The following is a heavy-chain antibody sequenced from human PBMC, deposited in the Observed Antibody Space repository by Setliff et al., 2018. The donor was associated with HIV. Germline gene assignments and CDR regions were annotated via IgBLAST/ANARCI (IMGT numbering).Heavy chain of an antibody. J-gene: IGHJ6*02. D-gene: IGHD3-22*01. Sequence: LKISCAASGFTFSSYWMHWVRQAPGKGLVWVSRINSDGSSTSYADSVKGRFTISRDNAKNTLYLQMNSLRAEDTAVYYCARDSSGYYDGYYYGMDVWGQGTTVTVSS. V-gene: IGHV3-74*01. CDR1: GFTFSSYW. CDR3: ARDSSGYYDGYYYGMDV. CDR2: INSDGSST.